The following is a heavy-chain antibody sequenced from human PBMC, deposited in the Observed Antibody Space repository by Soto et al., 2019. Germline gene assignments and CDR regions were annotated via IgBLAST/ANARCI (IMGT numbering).Heavy chain of an antibody. J-gene: IGHJ5*02. CDR1: GASISGFY. CDR2: IYATGTT. D-gene: IGHD1-1*01. V-gene: IGHV4-4*07. Sequence: SETLSLNCTVSGASISGFYWSWIRKSAGKGLEWIGRIYATGTTDYNPSLKSRVMMSVDTSKKQFSLNLRSVTAADTAVYYCVRDGTKTLRDWFDPWGQGISVTVSS. CDR3: VRDGTKTLRDWFDP.